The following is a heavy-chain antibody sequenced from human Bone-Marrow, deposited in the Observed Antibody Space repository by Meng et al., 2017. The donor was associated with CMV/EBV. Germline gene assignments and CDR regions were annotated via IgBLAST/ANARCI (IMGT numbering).Heavy chain of an antibody. CDR1: GGSFSGYY. J-gene: IGHJ4*02. V-gene: IGHV4-34*01. CDR3: ARGMGSYYFDY. D-gene: IGHD2-8*01. Sequence: GSLRLPCAVYGGSFSGYYWSWIRQPPGKGLEWIGEINHSGSTNYNPSLKSRVTIPVDTSKNQFSLKLSSVTAADTAVYYCARGMGSYYFDYWGQGTLVTVSS. CDR2: INHSGST.